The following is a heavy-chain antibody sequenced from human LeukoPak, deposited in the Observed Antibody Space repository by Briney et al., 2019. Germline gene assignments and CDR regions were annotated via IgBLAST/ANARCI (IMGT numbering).Heavy chain of an antibody. CDR2: ISYDGSNK. V-gene: IGHV3-30*04. CDR1: GFTFSSYA. CDR3: ARDSHYYDSSGYYGSFDY. Sequence: SGGSLRLSCAASGFTFSSYAMHWVRQAPGKGLEWVAVISYDGSNKYYADSVKGRFTISRDNSKNTLYLQMNSLRAEDTAVYYCARDSHYYDSSGYYGSFDYWGQGTLVTVSS. D-gene: IGHD3-22*01. J-gene: IGHJ4*02.